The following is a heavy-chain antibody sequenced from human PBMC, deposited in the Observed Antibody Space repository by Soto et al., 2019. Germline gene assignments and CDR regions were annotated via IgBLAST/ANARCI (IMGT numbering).Heavy chain of an antibody. CDR2: LYDLDGS. J-gene: IGHJ3*01. CDR3: ATWHEREHAYDV. V-gene: IGHV3-53*01. CDR1: GFTISGKKY. D-gene: IGHD1-1*01. Sequence: DVQLVESGGGLIQPGESLRLSCAALGFTISGKKYVAWVRQAPGKGLEWVSALYDLDGSFYAASVKGRFTTSSDNSKTTLYLQMNDLRPDDTAVYYCATWHEREHAYDVWGQGTTVTVSS.